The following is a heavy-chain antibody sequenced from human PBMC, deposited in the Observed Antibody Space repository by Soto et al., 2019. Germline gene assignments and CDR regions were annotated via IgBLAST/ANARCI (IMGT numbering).Heavy chain of an antibody. CDR2: INPNSGGT. D-gene: IGHD6-6*01. J-gene: IGHJ6*02. V-gene: IGHV1-2*04. CDR1: GYTFTGYY. CDR3: ARDGVYSSSSWAPSEDYYYGMDV. Sequence: GASLKISCKASGYTFTGYYMHWVRQAPGQGLEWMGWINPNSGGTNYTQKFQGWVTMTRDTSISTAYMELSRLRSDDTAVYYCARDGVYSSSSWAPSEDYYYGMDVWGQGTTVTVSS.